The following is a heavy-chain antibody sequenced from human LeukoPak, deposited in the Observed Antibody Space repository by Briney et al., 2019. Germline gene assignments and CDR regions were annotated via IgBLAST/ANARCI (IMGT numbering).Heavy chain of an antibody. CDR1: GFTFSSHS. CDR3: AKAECDY. J-gene: IGHJ4*02. Sequence: PGGSLRLSCAASGFTFSSHSINWVRQAPGKGLEWISYISRSSDEIFYADSVKGRFTISRDNSKNTLYLQMNSLRAEDTAVYYCAKAECDYWGQGTLVTVSS. V-gene: IGHV3-48*01. CDR2: ISRSSDEI. D-gene: IGHD3-3*01.